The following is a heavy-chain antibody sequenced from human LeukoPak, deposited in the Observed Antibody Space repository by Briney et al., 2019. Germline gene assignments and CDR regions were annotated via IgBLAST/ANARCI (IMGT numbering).Heavy chain of an antibody. CDR2: ISYDGSNK. CDR3: ARGYDILTSLYYYGMDV. D-gene: IGHD3-9*01. Sequence: GGSLRLSCAASGFTFSSYAMSWVRQAPGKGLEWVAVISYDGSNKYYADSVKGRFTISRDNSKNTLYLQMNSLRAEDTAMYYCARGYDILTSLYYYGMDVWGQGTTVTVSS. CDR1: GFTFSSYA. V-gene: IGHV3-30-3*01. J-gene: IGHJ6*02.